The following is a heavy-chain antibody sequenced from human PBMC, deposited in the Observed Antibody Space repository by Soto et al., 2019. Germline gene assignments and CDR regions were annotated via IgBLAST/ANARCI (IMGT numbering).Heavy chain of an antibody. CDR3: ARHGPIAAAGTVFDY. J-gene: IGHJ4*02. CDR1: GGSISNYY. Sequence: QVQLQESGPGLVKPSETLSLTCTVSGGSISNYYWSWIRQPPGKGLEWIGYIYYSGSTRYNPSLKIRVXISVDTSKNQFSLKLSSVTAADTAVYYCARHGPIAAAGTVFDYWGQGTLVTVSS. D-gene: IGHD6-13*01. CDR2: IYYSGST. V-gene: IGHV4-59*08.